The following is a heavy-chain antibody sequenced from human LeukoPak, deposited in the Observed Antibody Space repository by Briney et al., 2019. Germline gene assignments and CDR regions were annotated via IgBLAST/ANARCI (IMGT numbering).Heavy chain of an antibody. CDR2: IRSSSSTI. D-gene: IGHD6-6*01. V-gene: IGHV3-48*01. CDR1: GFTFSSYS. CDR3: AKDLLIAARGNWFDP. Sequence: GGSLRLSCAASGFTFSSYSMNWVRQAPGKGLEWVSYIRSSSSTIYYADSVKGRFTISRDNAKNSLYLQMNSLRAEDTAVYYCAKDLLIAARGNWFDPWGQGTLVTVSS. J-gene: IGHJ5*02.